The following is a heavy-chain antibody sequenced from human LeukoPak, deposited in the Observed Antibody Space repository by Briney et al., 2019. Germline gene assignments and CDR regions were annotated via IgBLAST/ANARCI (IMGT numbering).Heavy chain of an antibody. J-gene: IGHJ5*02. D-gene: IGHD6-19*01. CDR1: GDSVSSNSAA. CDR2: TYYRSKWYY. V-gene: IGHV6-1*01. CDR3: ARGWTSSGWYAAPSFDP. Sequence: SQTLSLTCAISGDSVSSNSAAWNWIRQSPSRGLEWLGRTYYRSKWYYDYAVAVKSRISINPDTSKNQFSLQLSSVTAADTAVYYCARGWTSSGWYAAPSFDPWGQGTLVTVSS.